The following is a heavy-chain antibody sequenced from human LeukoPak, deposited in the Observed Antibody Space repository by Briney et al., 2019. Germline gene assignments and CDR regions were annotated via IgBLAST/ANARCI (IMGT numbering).Heavy chain of an antibody. J-gene: IGHJ6*02. CDR1: GGSISSGGYS. Sequence: SETLSLTCAVSGGSISSGGYSWSWIRQPPGKGLEWIGYIYHSGSTYYNPSLKSRVTISVDRSKNQFSLKLSSVTAADTAVYYCARDRDDSGWYYYGMDVWGQGTTVTVSS. CDR2: IYHSGST. CDR3: ARDRDDSGWYYYGMDV. V-gene: IGHV4-30-2*01. D-gene: IGHD6-19*01.